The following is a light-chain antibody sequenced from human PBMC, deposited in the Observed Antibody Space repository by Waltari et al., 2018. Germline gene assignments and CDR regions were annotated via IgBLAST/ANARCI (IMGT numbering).Light chain of an antibody. J-gene: IGKJ5*01. V-gene: IGKV1-33*01. CDR1: QDINNC. CDR3: QRYDDLPIS. CDR2: DAS. Sequence: DIQMTQSPSSLSASVGDTVTITCQASQDINNCLSWYQQKPGQAPNLLIYDASHLQTGVPSRFTGSGSGTDFTLTISSVQPEDIGTYYCQRYDDLPISFGQGTRVDIK.